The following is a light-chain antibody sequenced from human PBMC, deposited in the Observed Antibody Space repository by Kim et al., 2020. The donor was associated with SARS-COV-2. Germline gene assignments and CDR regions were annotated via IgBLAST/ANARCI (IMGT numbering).Light chain of an antibody. CDR1: KLGDKF. CDR3: QAWDNRNVV. CDR2: QDY. J-gene: IGLJ2*01. Sequence: SYELTQPPSVSVSPGQTATITCSGDKLGDKFASWFQQKPGQSPVLVIFQDYKRPPEIPERFSGSNSGNTATLTIRGAQTLDEADYYCQAWDNRNVVFGGG. V-gene: IGLV3-1*01.